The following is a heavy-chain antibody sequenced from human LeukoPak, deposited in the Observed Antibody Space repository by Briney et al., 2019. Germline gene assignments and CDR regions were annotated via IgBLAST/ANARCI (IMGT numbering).Heavy chain of an antibody. CDR2: IYYSGST. D-gene: IGHD1-1*01. J-gene: IGHJ5*02. CDR3: ARDTGRGTTDNWFDP. Sequence: TSETLSLTCTVSGGSISSGDYYWSWIRQPPGKGLEWIGYIYYSGSTYYNPSLKNRVTISVDTSKNQFSLKLSSVTAADTAVYYCARDTGRGTTDNWFDPWGQGTLVTVSS. CDR1: GGSISSGDYY. V-gene: IGHV4-30-4*01.